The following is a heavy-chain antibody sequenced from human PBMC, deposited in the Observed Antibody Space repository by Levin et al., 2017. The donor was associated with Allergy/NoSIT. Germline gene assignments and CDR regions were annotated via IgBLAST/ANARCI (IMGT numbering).Heavy chain of an antibody. V-gene: IGHV4-34*01. J-gene: IGHJ4*02. Sequence: SETLSLTCAVYGGSFSGYYWSWIRQPPGKGLEWIGEINHSGSTNYNPSLKSRVTISVDTSKNQFSLKLSSVTAADTAVYYCARGGMVRGVYTIGGSYYFDYWGQGTLVTVSS. CDR2: INHSGST. CDR3: ARGGMVRGVYTIGGSYYFDY. D-gene: IGHD3-10*01. CDR1: GGSFSGYY.